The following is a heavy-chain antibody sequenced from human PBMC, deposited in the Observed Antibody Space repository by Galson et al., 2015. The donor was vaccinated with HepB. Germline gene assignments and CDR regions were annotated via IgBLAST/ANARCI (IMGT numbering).Heavy chain of an antibody. D-gene: IGHD2-15*01. CDR3: ARGALVAVVNANLNNWFDP. V-gene: IGHV1-18*01. J-gene: IGHJ5*02. CDR1: GYTFSSYS. Sequence: SVKVSCKASGYTFSSYSIAWVRQAPGQGLEWMGWINTYDNSTNYAQKLQGRVTMTTETSTTTAYMELRSLRSYDTAVYYCARGALVAVVNANLNNWFDPWGQGTLVTVSS. CDR2: INTYDNST.